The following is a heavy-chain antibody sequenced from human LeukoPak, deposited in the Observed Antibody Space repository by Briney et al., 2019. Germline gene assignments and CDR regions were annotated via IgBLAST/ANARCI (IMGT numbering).Heavy chain of an antibody. CDR2: ISYDGSNK. Sequence: GGSLRLSCAASGFSFSSHAMHWVRQAPGKGLEWVTVISYDGSNKYYADSAKGRFTVSRDNSKNTLYLQMNSLRAEDTAVYYCARGRARRGYSYGTPFDYWGQGTLVTVSS. J-gene: IGHJ4*02. D-gene: IGHD5-18*01. V-gene: IGHV3-30-3*01. CDR3: ARGRARRGYSYGTPFDY. CDR1: GFSFSSHA.